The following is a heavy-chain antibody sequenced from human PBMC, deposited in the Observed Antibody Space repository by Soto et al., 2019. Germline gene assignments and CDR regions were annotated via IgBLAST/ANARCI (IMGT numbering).Heavy chain of an antibody. Sequence: SETLSLTCTVSGGSISSSSYYWGWIRQPPGKGLEWIGSIYYSGSTYYNPSLKSRVTISVDTSKNQFSLKLSSVTAADTAVYYCASPVAGKGDYYYYCGMDVWGQGTTVTVSS. J-gene: IGHJ6*02. D-gene: IGHD6-19*01. CDR3: ASPVAGKGDYYYYCGMDV. CDR1: GGSISSSSYY. V-gene: IGHV4-39*01. CDR2: IYYSGST.